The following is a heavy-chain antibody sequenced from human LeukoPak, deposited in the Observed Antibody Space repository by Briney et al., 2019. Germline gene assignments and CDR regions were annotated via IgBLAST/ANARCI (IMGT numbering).Heavy chain of an antibody. CDR1: GYTFTGYY. CDR3: ARGDVVVVPAATNAFDI. D-gene: IGHD2-2*01. CDR2: INPNSGGT. V-gene: IGHV1-2*02. Sequence: ASVKVSCKASGYTFTGYYMHWVRQAPGQGLEWMEWINPNSGGTNYAQKFQGRVTMTRDTSISTAYMELSRLRSDDTAVYYCARGDVVVVPAATNAFDIWGQGTMVTVSS. J-gene: IGHJ3*02.